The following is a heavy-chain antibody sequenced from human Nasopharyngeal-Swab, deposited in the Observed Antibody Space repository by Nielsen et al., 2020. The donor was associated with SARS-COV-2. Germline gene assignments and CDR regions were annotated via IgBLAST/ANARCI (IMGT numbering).Heavy chain of an antibody. CDR2: IYPGDSDT. Sequence: KVSCKGSGYSFTNYWIGWVRQMPGKGLEWMGIIYPGDSDTTYSPSFQGQVTISADKSISTAYLQWSSLQASDTAIYYCARHGKFSSGSNYFDYWGQGTLVTVSS. CDR3: ARHGKFSSGSNYFDY. V-gene: IGHV5-51*01. D-gene: IGHD6-19*01. J-gene: IGHJ4*02. CDR1: GYSFTNYW.